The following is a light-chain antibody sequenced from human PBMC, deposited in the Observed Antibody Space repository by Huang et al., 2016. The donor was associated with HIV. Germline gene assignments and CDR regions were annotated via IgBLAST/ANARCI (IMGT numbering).Light chain of an antibody. CDR1: QSVSSSY. CDR2: GAS. J-gene: IGKJ2*01. CDR3: QQYGSSPYT. Sequence: EIVLTQFPGPLSLSPGDRATVSCGASQSVSSSYLAWYQQKPGQAPTLLIYGASNRATDIPDRFSGSGSGTDFTLTISRLEPEDFAVYYCQQYGSSPYTFGQGTKLEIK. V-gene: IGKV3-20*01.